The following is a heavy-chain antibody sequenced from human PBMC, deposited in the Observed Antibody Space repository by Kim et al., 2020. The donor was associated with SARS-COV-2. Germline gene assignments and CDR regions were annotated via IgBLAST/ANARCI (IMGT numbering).Heavy chain of an antibody. V-gene: IGHV4-39*01. CDR3: ARHQRYRSGWYVAFYYYYRDV. Sequence: SETLSLTCTVSGGSLSSSSYYWGWIRQSPGKGLEWIGTAYYSGNTYYNPSLKSRVTISVDTSKNQFSLKLGSVTAADTAVYYCARHQRYRSGWYVAFYYYYRDVWGKGTTVTVS. CDR2: AYYSGNT. CDR1: GGSLSSSSYY. J-gene: IGHJ6*03. D-gene: IGHD6-19*01.